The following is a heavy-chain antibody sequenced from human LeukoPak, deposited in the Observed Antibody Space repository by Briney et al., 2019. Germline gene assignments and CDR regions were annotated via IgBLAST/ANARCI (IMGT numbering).Heavy chain of an antibody. Sequence: GGSLRLSCAASGFTFSSYAMHWVRQAPGKGLEWVAVISYDGSNKYYADSVKGRFTISRDNSKNTLYLQMNSLRAEDMAVYYCAREEEYYDFWSGYSATNFYGMDVWGQGTTVTVSS. J-gene: IGHJ6*02. D-gene: IGHD3-3*01. CDR2: ISYDGSNK. V-gene: IGHV3-30-3*01. CDR3: AREEEYYDFWSGYSATNFYGMDV. CDR1: GFTFSSYA.